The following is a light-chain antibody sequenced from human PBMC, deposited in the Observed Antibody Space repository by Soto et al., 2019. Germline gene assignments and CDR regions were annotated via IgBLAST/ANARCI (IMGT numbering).Light chain of an antibody. J-gene: IGKJ5*01. CDR3: QQYGSSPSIT. CDR2: GAS. CDR1: QSVSSSY. Sequence: IVSTQAPGTLCLSPGERATLSCRGRQSVSSSYLAWYQQKPGQAPRLLIYGASSRATGIPDRFSGSGSGTDFTLTISRLEPEDFAVYYWQQYGSSPSITVERGTRLEIK. V-gene: IGKV3-20*01.